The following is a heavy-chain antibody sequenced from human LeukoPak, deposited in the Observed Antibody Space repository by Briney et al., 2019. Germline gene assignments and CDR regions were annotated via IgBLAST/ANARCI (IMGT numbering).Heavy chain of an antibody. CDR1: GFSFSNYG. CDR3: ATDRCSGGRCYSSPYDAFDV. CDR2: IRFDGNNN. V-gene: IGHV3-30*02. Sequence: GGSLRLSCAASGFSFSNYGMHWVRQAPGKGLEWVAFIRFDGNNNYYGDSVKGRFTISRDNSKNTLYMQMNSLRAEDTAMYYCATDRCSGGRCYSSPYDAFDVWGQGAMVTVSS. J-gene: IGHJ3*01. D-gene: IGHD2-15*01.